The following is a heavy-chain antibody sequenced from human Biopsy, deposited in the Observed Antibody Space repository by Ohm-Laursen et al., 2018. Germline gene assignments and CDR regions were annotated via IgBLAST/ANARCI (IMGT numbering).Heavy chain of an antibody. Sequence: SDTLSLTCTVSGESMGTYYWTWIRQPPGKGLEWIASIYYSGTTNKNPPLKSRVTISVDTSKRQFYLELSSVTAADTAIYYCARVRGGFLEWFDYWGQGTLITVSS. CDR1: GESMGTYY. V-gene: IGHV4-59*07. CDR2: IYYSGTT. CDR3: ARVRGGFLEWFDY. J-gene: IGHJ5*01. D-gene: IGHD3-3*01.